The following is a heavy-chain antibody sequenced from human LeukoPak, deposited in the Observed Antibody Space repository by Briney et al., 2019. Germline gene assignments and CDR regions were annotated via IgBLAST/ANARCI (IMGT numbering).Heavy chain of an antibody. CDR3: ARGRNYYDSSRYYYEGDAFDI. V-gene: IGHV3-23*01. D-gene: IGHD3-22*01. J-gene: IGHJ3*02. CDR1: GFTFSSYA. Sequence: GSLRLSCAASGFTFSSYAMSWVRQAPGKGLEWVSAISGSGGSTYYADSVKGRFTISRDNSKNTLYLQMNSLRSEDTAVYYCARGRNYYDSSRYYYEGDAFDIWGQGTMVTVSS. CDR2: ISGSGGST.